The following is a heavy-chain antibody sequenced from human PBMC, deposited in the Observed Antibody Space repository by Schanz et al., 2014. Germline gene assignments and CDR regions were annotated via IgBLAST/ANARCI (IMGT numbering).Heavy chain of an antibody. J-gene: IGHJ4*02. V-gene: IGHV1-69*08. D-gene: IGHD2-21*01. CDR3: ARDRLECDAECYSVEVFEI. CDR1: GGTFSSYT. CDR2: IIPRLGLA. Sequence: QVQLVQSGGEMKKPGASVKVSCKASGGTFSSYTISWMRQAPGQGLEWMGRIIPRLGLAKYAQKFQDKVTITADTTTTTAYMELSGLRSKDTAVYYCARDRLECDAECYSVEVFEIWGQGTLVIVSS.